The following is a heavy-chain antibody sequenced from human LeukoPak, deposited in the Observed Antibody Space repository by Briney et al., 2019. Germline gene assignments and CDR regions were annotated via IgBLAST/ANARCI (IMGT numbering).Heavy chain of an antibody. CDR2: MNPNSGNT. CDR1: GYTFTSYD. V-gene: IGHV1-8*01. D-gene: IGHD3-9*01. J-gene: IGHJ4*02. Sequence: ASVKVSCKASGYTFTSYDINWVRQATGQGPEWMGWMNPNSGNTGYAQKFQGRVTMTRNTSISTAYMELSSLRSEDTAVYYCARVGYGGTVYCYWGQGTLVTVSS. CDR3: ARVGYGGTVYCY.